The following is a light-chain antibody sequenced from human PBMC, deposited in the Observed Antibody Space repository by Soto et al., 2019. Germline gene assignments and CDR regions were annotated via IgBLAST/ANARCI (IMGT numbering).Light chain of an antibody. CDR3: CSYAGSYTCG. J-gene: IGLJ2*01. V-gene: IGLV2-11*01. Sequence: QSALTQPRSVSGSPGQSVTISCTGTSSDVGGYNYVSWYQQHPGKAPKLMIYDVSKRPSGVPDRFSGSKSGNTASLTTSGLQPEAEGDYNCCSYAGSYTCGFGGGTKLTVL. CDR2: DVS. CDR1: SSDVGGYNY.